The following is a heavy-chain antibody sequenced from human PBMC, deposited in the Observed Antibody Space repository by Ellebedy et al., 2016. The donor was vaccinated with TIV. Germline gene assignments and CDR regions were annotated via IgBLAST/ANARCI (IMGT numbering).Heavy chain of an antibody. V-gene: IGHV4-34*01. CDR2: FNHSGST. CDR3: ARAVFGTKFDF. J-gene: IGHJ4*02. CDR1: GGAFSGNY. D-gene: IGHD1-14*01. Sequence: MPGGSLRLSFAVYGGAFSGNYWSWIRQPPGKGLEWIGTFNHSGSTNYNPSLKSRVTISVDTSKNQLSLKLSSVTAADTAVYYCARAVFGTKFDFWGQGTLVTVSS.